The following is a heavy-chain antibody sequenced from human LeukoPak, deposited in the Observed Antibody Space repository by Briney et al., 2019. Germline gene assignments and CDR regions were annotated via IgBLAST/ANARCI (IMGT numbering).Heavy chain of an antibody. D-gene: IGHD5-24*01. V-gene: IGHV4-34*01. Sequence: PSETLSLTCAVYGGSFSGYYWSWIRQPPGKGLEWIGEINHSGSTNYNPSLKSRVTISVDTSKNQFFLKLSSVTAADTAVYYCARGTDMTPITGYYSFVYWGQGTLVSVSS. CDR2: INHSGST. CDR3: ARGTDMTPITGYYSFVY. CDR1: GGSFSGYY. J-gene: IGHJ4*02.